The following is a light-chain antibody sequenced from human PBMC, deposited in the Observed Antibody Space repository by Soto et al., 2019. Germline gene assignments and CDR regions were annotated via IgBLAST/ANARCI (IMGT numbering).Light chain of an antibody. CDR1: QSASSD. CDR3: QQYGNSLIT. J-gene: IGKJ5*01. CDR2: GTS. Sequence: EIVLTQSPATLSLSPWERATLSCSASQSASSDLAWYQQKPGQAPRLLIYGTSTRATDIPDRFSGSGSGTDFTLTITRLEPEDFSVYYCQQYGNSLITFGQGTRLEI. V-gene: IGKV3-20*01.